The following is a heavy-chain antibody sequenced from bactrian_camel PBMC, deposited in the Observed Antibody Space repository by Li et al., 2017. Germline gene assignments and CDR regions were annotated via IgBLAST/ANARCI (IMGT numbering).Heavy chain of an antibody. CDR1: GFTFADSG. J-gene: IGHJ4*01. CDR3: APAAIPADYGLGMGLRKYEYPY. D-gene: IGHD5*01. Sequence: HVQLVESGGGSVQAGDTLRLSCTASGFTFADSGMAWYRRIPPHNDCERVSGITGDGVATYSESVKGRFTISQDNAKNTVYLQMNSLKPDDTAVYYCAPAAIPADYGLGMGLRKYEYPYWGQGTQVTVS. CDR2: ITGDGVA. V-gene: IGHV3S63*01.